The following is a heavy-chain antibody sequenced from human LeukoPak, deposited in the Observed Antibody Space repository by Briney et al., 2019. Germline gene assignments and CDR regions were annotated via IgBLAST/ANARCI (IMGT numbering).Heavy chain of an antibody. Sequence: SETLSLTCIVSGGSISSSSYYWGWIRQPPGKGLEWIGNVYYSGSTYYNPSLKSRVTISVDTSKNQFSLKLSSVTAADTAVYYCARGHPRNYPWGQGTLVTVSS. CDR3: ARGHPRNYP. CDR1: GGSISSSSYY. V-gene: IGHV4-39*07. J-gene: IGHJ5*02. CDR2: VYYSGST.